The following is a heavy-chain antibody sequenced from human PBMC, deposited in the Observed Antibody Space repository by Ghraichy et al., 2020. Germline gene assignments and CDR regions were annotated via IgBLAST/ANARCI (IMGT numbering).Heavy chain of an antibody. CDR1: GGSISSYY. J-gene: IGHJ4*02. D-gene: IGHD3-22*01. CDR3: ARWGGGYYDSSGYYPPGDY. V-gene: IGHV4-59*01. CDR2: IYYSGST. Sequence: SETLSLTCTVSGGSISSYYWSWIRQPPGKGLEWIGYIYYSGSTNYNPSLKSRVTISVDTSKNQFSLKLSSVTAADTAVYYCARWGGGYYDSSGYYPPGDYWGQGTLVTVSS.